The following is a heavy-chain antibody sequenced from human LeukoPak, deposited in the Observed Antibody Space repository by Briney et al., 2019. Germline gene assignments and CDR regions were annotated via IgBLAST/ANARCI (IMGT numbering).Heavy chain of an antibody. CDR2: ISYDGSLK. D-gene: IGHD3-10*01. CDR3: AKKYSYGSGAGDALDI. Sequence: GRSLRLSCAASGFTFSSFGMHWVRQAPGKGQEWVAVISYDGSLKHYLDSVKGRFTISRDNSKNTLYLQMDSLRVEDTAVYHCAKKYSYGSGAGDALDIWGHGTLVTVSS. CDR1: GFTFSSFG. J-gene: IGHJ3*02. V-gene: IGHV3-30*18.